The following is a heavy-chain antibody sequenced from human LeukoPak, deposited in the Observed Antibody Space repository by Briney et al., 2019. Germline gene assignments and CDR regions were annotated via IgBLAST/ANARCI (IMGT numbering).Heavy chain of an antibody. Sequence: GGSLRLSCAASGFTFTAYTINWVRQAPGKGLEWVSYISGSTTDIYYADSVKGRFTISRDNAKNSLYLQMNSLRAEDTAVYYCARESLGGINWGQGTLVTVSS. CDR2: ISGSTTDI. D-gene: IGHD3-3*01. CDR1: GFTFTAYT. CDR3: ARESLGGIN. J-gene: IGHJ4*02. V-gene: IGHV3-21*01.